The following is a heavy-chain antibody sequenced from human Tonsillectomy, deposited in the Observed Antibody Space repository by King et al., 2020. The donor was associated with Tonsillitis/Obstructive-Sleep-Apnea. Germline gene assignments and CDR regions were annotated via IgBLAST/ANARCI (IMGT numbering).Heavy chain of an antibody. V-gene: IGHV3-30*18. CDR1: GFTFSYYG. CDR2: ISYDGSNK. J-gene: IGHJ5*02. CDR3: AKDPGYSNYVDNWFDP. D-gene: IGHD4-11*01. Sequence: VQLVESGGGVVQPGRSLRLSCAASGFTFSYYGMHWVRQAPGKGLEWVAVISYDGSNKYYADSVKGRFTISRDNSKNTLYLQMNSLRAEDTAVYYCAKDPGYSNYVDNWFDPWGQGTLVTVSS.